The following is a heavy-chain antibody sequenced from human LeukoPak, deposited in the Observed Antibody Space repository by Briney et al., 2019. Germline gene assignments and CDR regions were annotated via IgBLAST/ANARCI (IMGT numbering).Heavy chain of an antibody. CDR1: GGSISSYY. V-gene: IGHV4-59*01. D-gene: IGHD5/OR15-5a*01. Sequence: PSETLSLTCTVSGGSISSYYWSWIRQPPGKGLEWIGYIYYSGSTNYNPSLKSRVTISVDTSKNQFSLKLSSVTAAVTAVYYCARVAVLSTFDYWGQGTLVTVSS. J-gene: IGHJ4*02. CDR3: ARVAVLSTFDY. CDR2: IYYSGST.